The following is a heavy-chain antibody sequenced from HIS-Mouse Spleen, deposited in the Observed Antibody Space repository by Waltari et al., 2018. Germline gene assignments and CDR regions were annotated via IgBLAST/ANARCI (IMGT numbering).Heavy chain of an antibody. Sequence: QVQLVQSGAEVKKPGASVKVSCKASGYPFTGSSMHWVRQAPGQGLEWMGWINPNSGGTNYAQKFQGRVTMTRDTSISTAYMELSRLRSDDTAVYYCARVSHNWNYETAFDIWGQGTMVTVSS. CDR1: GYPFTGSS. CDR2: INPNSGGT. D-gene: IGHD1-7*01. CDR3: ARVSHNWNYETAFDI. J-gene: IGHJ3*02. V-gene: IGHV1-2*02.